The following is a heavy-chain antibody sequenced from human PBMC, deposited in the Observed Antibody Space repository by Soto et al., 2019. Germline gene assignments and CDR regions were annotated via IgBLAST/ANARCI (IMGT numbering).Heavy chain of an antibody. CDR2: IYASGAT. Sequence: QVQLQESGPGRVKPSETLSLTCTVSDGSISSYYWSWIRQPAGKGLEWIGRIYASGATNYNPSLKSRITMSIDTSKNQFSLKLSSVTAADTAVYYCAGHNFDFWGQGTLVTVSS. CDR1: DGSISSYY. J-gene: IGHJ4*02. CDR3: AGHNFDF. V-gene: IGHV4-4*07.